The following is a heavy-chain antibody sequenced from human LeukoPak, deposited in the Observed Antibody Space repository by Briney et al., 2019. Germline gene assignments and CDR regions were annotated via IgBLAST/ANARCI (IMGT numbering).Heavy chain of an antibody. CDR1: NGSISPYY. CDR2: ISYSGST. CDR3: ARAPVAGFFFDY. D-gene: IGHD6-19*01. V-gene: IGHV4-59*01. Sequence: PSETLSLTCTVSNGSISPYYWSWIRQPPGKGLEWIGYISYSGSTYYNPSLKSPVTISLDTSKMQLSLNLTSVTAADTAVYYCARAPVAGFFFDYWGQGTLVTVSS. J-gene: IGHJ4*02.